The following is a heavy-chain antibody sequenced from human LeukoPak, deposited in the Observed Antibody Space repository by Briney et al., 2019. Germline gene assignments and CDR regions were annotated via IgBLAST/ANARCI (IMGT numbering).Heavy chain of an antibody. CDR1: GYTFTGYY. CDR2: INPNSGGT. D-gene: IGHD3-10*01. J-gene: IGHJ5*02. CDR3: ARSSSPHGNWFDP. V-gene: IGHV1-2*02. Sequence: ASVKVSCKASGYTFTGYYMHWVRQAPGQGLEWMGWINPNSGGTNYAQKFQGRVTMTRDTSISTAYMELSRPRSDDTAVYYCARSSSPHGNWFDPWGQGTLVTVSS.